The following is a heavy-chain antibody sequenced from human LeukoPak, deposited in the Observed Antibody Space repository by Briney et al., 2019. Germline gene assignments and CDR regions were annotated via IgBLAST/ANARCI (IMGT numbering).Heavy chain of an antibody. CDR2: INPNSGGT. CDR3: ARLYGGATGYYFDY. CDR1: GYTFTGCY. V-gene: IGHV1-2*02. J-gene: IGHJ4*02. Sequence: ASVKVSCKASGYTFTGCYMHWVRQAPGQGLEWMGWINPNSGGTNYAQKFQGRVTMTRDTSISTAYMELSRLRSDDTAVYYCARLYGGATGYYFDYWGQGTLVTVSS. D-gene: IGHD1-26*01.